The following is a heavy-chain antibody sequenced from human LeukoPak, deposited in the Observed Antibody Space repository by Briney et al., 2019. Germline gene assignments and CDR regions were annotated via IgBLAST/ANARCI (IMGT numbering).Heavy chain of an antibody. J-gene: IGHJ4*02. Sequence: GGSLRLSCAASGFTFSSYAMHWVRQAPGKGLDWVAVISYDGSNKYYADSVKGRFTISRDNSKNTLYLKMNSLRAEDTAVYYCARGKAAAGDYFDYWGQGTLVTVSS. CDR3: ARGKAAAGDYFDY. CDR2: ISYDGSNK. V-gene: IGHV3-30-3*01. CDR1: GFTFSSYA. D-gene: IGHD6-13*01.